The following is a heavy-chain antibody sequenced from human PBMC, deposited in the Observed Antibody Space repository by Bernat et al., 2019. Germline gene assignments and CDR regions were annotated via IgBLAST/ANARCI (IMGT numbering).Heavy chain of an antibody. J-gene: IGHJ3*02. Sequence: QLQLQESGPGLVKPSETLSLTCTVSGGSISSSSYYWGWIRQPPGKGLEWIGSIYYSGSTYYNPSLKSRVTISVDTSKNQFSLKLSSVTAADTAVYYCARWYGDKGDAFDIWGQGTMVTVSS. D-gene: IGHD4-17*01. CDR1: GGSISSSSYY. CDR2: IYYSGST. V-gene: IGHV4-39*01. CDR3: ARWYGDKGDAFDI.